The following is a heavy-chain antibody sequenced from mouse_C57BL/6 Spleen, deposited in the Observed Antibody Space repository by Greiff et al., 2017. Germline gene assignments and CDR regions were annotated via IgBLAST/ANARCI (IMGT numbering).Heavy chain of an antibody. Sequence: QVQLQQPGAELVKPGASVKLSCKASGYTFTSYWMHWVKQRPGQGLEWIGMIHPNSGSTNYNEKFKSKATLTVDKSSSTAYMQLSSLTSEDSAVYYCAVKNLDLYYFDYWGQGTTLTVAS. D-gene: IGHD2-4*01. V-gene: IGHV1-64*01. CDR1: GYTFTSYW. CDR3: AVKNLDLYYFDY. J-gene: IGHJ2*01. CDR2: IHPNSGST.